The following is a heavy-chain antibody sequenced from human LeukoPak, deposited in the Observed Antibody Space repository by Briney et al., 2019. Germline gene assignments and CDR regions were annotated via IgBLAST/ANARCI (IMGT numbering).Heavy chain of an antibody. CDR3: ARVYCSGGSCSPDDAFDI. Sequence: GGSLRLSCAASGFTFSSYSMNWVRQAPGKGLEWVSSISSSSSYIYYADSVKGRSTISRDNAKNSLYLQMNSLRAEDTAVYYCARVYCSGGSCSPDDAFDIWGQGTMVTVSS. J-gene: IGHJ3*02. V-gene: IGHV3-21*01. CDR1: GFTFSSYS. CDR2: ISSSSSYI. D-gene: IGHD2-15*01.